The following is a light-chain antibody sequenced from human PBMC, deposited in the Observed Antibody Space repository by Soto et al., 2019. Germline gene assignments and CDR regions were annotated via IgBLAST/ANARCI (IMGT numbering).Light chain of an antibody. CDR1: SSNIGAGSD. CDR3: QTYDSSMSGIYV. J-gene: IGLJ1*01. Sequence: QSVLTQPPSISGAPGQRVTISCTGSSSNIGAGSDVHWYHQLPGTAPKLLIYGNTNRPSGVPDRFSGSKSGTSASLAIAGLQTEDEGDYYCQTYDSSMSGIYVFGNGPKVTV. CDR2: GNT. V-gene: IGLV1-40*01.